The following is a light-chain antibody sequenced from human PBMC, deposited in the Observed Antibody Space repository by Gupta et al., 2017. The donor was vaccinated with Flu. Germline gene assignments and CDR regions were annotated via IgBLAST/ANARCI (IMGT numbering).Light chain of an antibody. J-gene: IGKJ2*03. CDR3: QQYRS. CDR1: QSLSSRS. Sequence: EIVLTQSPGTLSLSPGEGATLSCRASQSLSSRSLAWYQQKPGQAPRLLMSGASSRATGVPDRFSGSGSGTDFTLTISRLEPEDFAVYYCQQYRSFGQGTKLEIK. CDR2: GAS. V-gene: IGKV3-20*01.